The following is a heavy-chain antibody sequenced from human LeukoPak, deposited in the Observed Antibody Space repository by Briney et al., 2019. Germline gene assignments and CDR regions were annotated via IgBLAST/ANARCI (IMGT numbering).Heavy chain of an antibody. V-gene: IGHV3-11*04. CDR2: ISSSGSTI. Sequence: GSLRLSCAASGFTFSDYYMSWIRQAPGKGLEWVSYISSSGSTIYYADSMKGRFTISRDNAKNSLYLQMNSLRAEDTAVYYCASAQTYDYYDSSGYAFDIWGQGTMVTVSS. CDR1: GFTFSDYY. D-gene: IGHD3-22*01. J-gene: IGHJ3*02. CDR3: ASAQTYDYYDSSGYAFDI.